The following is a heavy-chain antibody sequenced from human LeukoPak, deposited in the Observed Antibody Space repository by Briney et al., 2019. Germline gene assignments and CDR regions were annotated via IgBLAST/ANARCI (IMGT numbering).Heavy chain of an antibody. CDR1: GGSISSSSYY. Sequence: SETLSLTCTVSGGSISSSSYYWGWIRQPPGKGLEWIGSIYYSGSTYHNPSLKSRVTISVDTSKNQFSLKLSSVTAADTAVYYCARGPLTVVTPGFDYWGQGTLVTVSS. D-gene: IGHD4-23*01. CDR2: IYYSGST. CDR3: ARGPLTVVTPGFDY. J-gene: IGHJ4*02. V-gene: IGHV4-39*07.